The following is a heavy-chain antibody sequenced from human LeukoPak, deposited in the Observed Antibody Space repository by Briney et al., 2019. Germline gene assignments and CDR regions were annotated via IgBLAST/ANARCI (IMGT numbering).Heavy chain of an antibody. CDR3: ARGGAFDY. CDR1: GGSISSSSYY. V-gene: IGHV4-39*07. CDR2: IYYSGST. J-gene: IGHJ4*02. D-gene: IGHD4/OR15-4a*01. Sequence: PSETLSLTCTVSGGSISSSSYYWGWIRQPPGKGLEWIGSIYYSGSTYYNPSLKSRVTISVDTSKNQFSLKLSSVTAADTAVYYCARGGAFDYWGQGTLVTVSS.